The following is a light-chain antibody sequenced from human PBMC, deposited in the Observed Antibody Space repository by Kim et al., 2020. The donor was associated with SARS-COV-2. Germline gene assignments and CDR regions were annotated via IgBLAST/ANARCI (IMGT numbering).Light chain of an antibody. CDR1: QSVSRSY. V-gene: IGKV3-20*01. J-gene: IGKJ4*01. Sequence: LSPGKSATLSCRASQSVSRSYLAWYQKNPGQAPRLLIYGASSRATGIPDRFSGSGSGTDFTLPLSRLEPEDFAVYYCQQYGSSSTFGGGTKVDIK. CDR2: GAS. CDR3: QQYGSSST.